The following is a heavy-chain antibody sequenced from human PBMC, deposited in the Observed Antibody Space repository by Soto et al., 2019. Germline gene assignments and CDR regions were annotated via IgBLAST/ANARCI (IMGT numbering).Heavy chain of an antibody. Sequence: GGSLGLSCAASGFTFSSYAMSWVRQAPGKGLEWVSAISGSGGSTYYADSVKGRFTISRDNSKNTLYLQMNSLRAEDTAVYYCAKSPMIVPRGNYFDYWGQGTLVTVSS. V-gene: IGHV3-23*01. CDR2: ISGSGGST. D-gene: IGHD3-22*01. CDR1: GFTFSSYA. J-gene: IGHJ4*02. CDR3: AKSPMIVPRGNYFDY.